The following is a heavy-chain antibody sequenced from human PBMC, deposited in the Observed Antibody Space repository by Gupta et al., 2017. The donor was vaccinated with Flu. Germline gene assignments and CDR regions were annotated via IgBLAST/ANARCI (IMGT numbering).Heavy chain of an antibody. CDR2: ISGSGATT. CDR3: ARERGAGRTWFYP. V-gene: IGHV3-23*01. CDR1: GFPFSNYA. Sequence: EVPLLESGGGLGQPGGSLRLSCAASGFPFSNYAMSWVRQAPGKGLEWVSTISGSGATTYYKDSVKGRFTISRDNSKNTMYLQLNRLRAEDTAVYYGARERGAGRTWFYPWGQGTLVTVSS. D-gene: IGHD3-10*01. J-gene: IGHJ5*02.